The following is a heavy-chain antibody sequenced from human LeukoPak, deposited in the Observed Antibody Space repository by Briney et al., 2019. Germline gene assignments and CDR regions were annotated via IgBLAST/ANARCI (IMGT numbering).Heavy chain of an antibody. D-gene: IGHD6-13*01. J-gene: IGHJ4*02. Sequence: ASETLSCTGTGSGGSISSSYWSWMRQPQGKGLEWIGYIYYSGSTNYNPSLKSRVTMSVDTSKTEFSLNLSSVTAADTAVYYCARGPYSSRYDYWGQGTVVTVSS. CDR3: ARGPYSSRYDY. V-gene: IGHV4-59*01. CDR1: GGSISSSY. CDR2: IYYSGST.